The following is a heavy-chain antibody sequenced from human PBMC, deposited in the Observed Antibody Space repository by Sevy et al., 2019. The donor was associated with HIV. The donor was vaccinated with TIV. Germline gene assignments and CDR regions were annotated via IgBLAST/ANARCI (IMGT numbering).Heavy chain of an antibody. J-gene: IGHJ6*03. V-gene: IGHV3-30*02. CDR1: GFTFSSYG. Sequence: GGSLRLSCAASGFTFSSYGMHWVRQAPGKGLEWVAFIRYDGSNKYYADSVKGRFTISRDNSKNTLYLQMNSLRAEDTAVYYCAKDHRSSDYYYYMDVWGKGTTVTVSS. D-gene: IGHD6-6*01. CDR3: AKDHRSSDYYYYMDV. CDR2: IRYDGSNK.